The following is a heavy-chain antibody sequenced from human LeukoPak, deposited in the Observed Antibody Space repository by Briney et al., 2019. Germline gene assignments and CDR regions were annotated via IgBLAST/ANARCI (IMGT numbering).Heavy chain of an antibody. CDR2: VYYTGAS. Sequence: PSETLSLTCAVSGVSISSYYWSWIRQPPGKGLEWIGSVYYTGASYYNPSLKSRVTISIDTSKKHFSLKLTSVTAADTAVYYCARGAPPQNWGQGTLVTVSS. CDR1: GVSISSYY. V-gene: IGHV4-59*12. J-gene: IGHJ4*02. CDR3: ARGAPPQN.